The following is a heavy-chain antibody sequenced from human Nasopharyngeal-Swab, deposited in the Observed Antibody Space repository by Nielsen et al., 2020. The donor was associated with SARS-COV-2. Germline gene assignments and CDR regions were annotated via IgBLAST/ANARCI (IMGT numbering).Heavy chain of an antibody. V-gene: IGHV2-26*01. Sequence: WIRQPPGKALEWLAHIFSNDEKSYSTSLKSRLTISKDTSKSQVVLTMTNMDPVDTATYYCARSYDFWSGYYRYYYYGMDVWGQGTMVTVSS. D-gene: IGHD3-3*01. CDR3: ARSYDFWSGYYRYYYYGMDV. J-gene: IGHJ6*02. CDR2: IFSNDEK.